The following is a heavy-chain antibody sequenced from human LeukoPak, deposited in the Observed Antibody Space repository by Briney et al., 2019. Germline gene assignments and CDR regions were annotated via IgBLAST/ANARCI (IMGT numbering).Heavy chain of an antibody. Sequence: GGSLRLSCEASGFTFSRHAMSWVRQAPGKGLEWVSVIYSGGSTYYADSVKGRFTISRDNSKNTLYLQMNSLRAEDTAVYYCARAPPPEYYDSSGYYYSPLDVWGKGTTVTVSS. CDR2: IYSGGST. J-gene: IGHJ6*04. V-gene: IGHV3-53*01. CDR1: GFTFSRHA. CDR3: ARAPPPEYYDSSGYYYSPLDV. D-gene: IGHD3-22*01.